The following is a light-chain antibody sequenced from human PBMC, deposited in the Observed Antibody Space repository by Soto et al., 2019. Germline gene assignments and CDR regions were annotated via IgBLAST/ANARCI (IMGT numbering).Light chain of an antibody. J-gene: IGLJ2*01. Sequence: QSVLTQSPSVSAAPGQSVTISCSGSSSNIGSDYVSWYQQLPGTAPKLLIYENNKRPSGIPDRFSGSKSGTSATLGITGLQTGDEADYYCAAWDKSLSGGVFGGGTKLTVL. V-gene: IGLV1-51*02. CDR1: SSNIGSDY. CDR2: ENN. CDR3: AAWDKSLSGGV.